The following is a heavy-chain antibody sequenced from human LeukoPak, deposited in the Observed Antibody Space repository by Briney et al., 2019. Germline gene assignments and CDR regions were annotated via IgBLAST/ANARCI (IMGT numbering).Heavy chain of an antibody. CDR3: ARDRAWNYFDY. J-gene: IGHJ4*02. CDR1: GFTFSRHA. Sequence: GGSLRLSCAPSGFTFSRHAMHWVRQAPGKGLEWVAIISKDGSRKYYAHSVEGRFTISRDNSKNTLYLQMDSLRAEDTAVYYCARDRAWNYFDYWGQGTLVTVSS. V-gene: IGHV3-30*03. CDR2: ISKDGSRK. D-gene: IGHD3-3*01.